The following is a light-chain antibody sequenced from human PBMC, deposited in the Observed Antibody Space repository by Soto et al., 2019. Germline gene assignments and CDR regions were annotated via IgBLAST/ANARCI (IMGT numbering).Light chain of an antibody. CDR3: QQRSNWPIT. V-gene: IGKV3-11*01. J-gene: IGKJ5*01. Sequence: ESVLTQSPATLSVSPGERATLSCRASQSVSSYSAWYQQKPGQAPRLLIYDASNRATGIPARFSGSGSGTDFTLTISSLEPEDFAVYYCQQRSNWPITFGQGTRLEIK. CDR2: DAS. CDR1: QSVSSY.